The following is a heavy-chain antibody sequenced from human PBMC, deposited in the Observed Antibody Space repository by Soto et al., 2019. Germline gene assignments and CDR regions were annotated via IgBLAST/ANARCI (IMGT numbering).Heavy chain of an antibody. J-gene: IGHJ4*02. D-gene: IGHD3-22*01. CDR3: AKDSYLDHVSRGYLFDK. V-gene: IGHV3-23*01. CDR1: GFTFNIYA. CDR2: ISRYGDFT. Sequence: EVQLLESGGDLIQPGGSLRLSCAASGFTFNIYAMNWVRQAPGKGLEWVSAISRYGDFTYYADSVEGRFTISRDNSKNTLYLQLNSLNADDTAVYDCAKDSYLDHVSRGYLFDKWGQGSLVTVSS.